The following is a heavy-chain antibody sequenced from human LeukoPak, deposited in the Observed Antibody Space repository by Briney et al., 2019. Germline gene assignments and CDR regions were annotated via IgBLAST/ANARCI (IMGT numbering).Heavy chain of an antibody. CDR2: IYYSGST. CDR3: ARMSVSYIDY. V-gene: IGHV4-39*07. CDR1: GGSISSSSSY. J-gene: IGHJ4*02. D-gene: IGHD1-26*01. Sequence: PSETLSLTCTVFGGSISSSSSYWGWIRQPPGKGLEWIGSIYYSGSTYYNPSLKSRVTISVDKSKNQFSLNLSSVTAADTAVYYCARMSVSYIDYWGQGTLVTVSS.